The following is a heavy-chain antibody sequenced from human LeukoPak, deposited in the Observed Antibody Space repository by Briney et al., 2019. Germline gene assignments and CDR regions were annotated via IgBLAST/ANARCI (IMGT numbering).Heavy chain of an antibody. V-gene: IGHV3-48*01. CDR2: ISSSSSTI. D-gene: IGHD1-26*01. J-gene: IGHJ3*02. Sequence: GGSLRLSCAASGFTFSSYAMSWVRQAPGKGLEWVSYISSSSSTIYYADSVKGRFTISRDNAKNSLYLQMNSLRAEDTAVYYCARDETQVGDAFDIWGQGTMVTVSS. CDR3: ARDETQVGDAFDI. CDR1: GFTFSSYA.